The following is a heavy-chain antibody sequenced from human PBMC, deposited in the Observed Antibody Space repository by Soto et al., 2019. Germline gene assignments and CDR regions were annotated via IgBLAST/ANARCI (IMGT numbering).Heavy chain of an antibody. J-gene: IGHJ6*02. CDR2: INPSGGST. CDR1: GYTFTSYY. Sequence: GASVKVSCKASGYTFTSYYMHWVRQAPGQGLEWMGIINPSGGSTSYAQKFQGRVTMTRDTSTSTVYMELSSLRSEDTAVYYCARDLLQLWAGDRYYYYGMDVWGQGTTVTVSS. CDR3: ARDLLQLWAGDRYYYYGMDV. D-gene: IGHD5-18*01. V-gene: IGHV1-46*01.